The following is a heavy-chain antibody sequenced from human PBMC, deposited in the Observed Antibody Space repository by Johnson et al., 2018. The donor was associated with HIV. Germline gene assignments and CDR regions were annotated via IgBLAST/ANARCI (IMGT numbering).Heavy chain of an antibody. J-gene: IGHJ3*02. D-gene: IGHD3-22*01. Sequence: VQLVESGGGMVQPGRSLRLSCAATGFIFNDYALHWVRQAPGKGLEWVSGISWNSGRTDDADSVKGRFTISRDNSKNTLYLQMNSLRAGDTAVYYCARGFSSGYNDAFDIWGQGTVVTVSS. CDR3: ARGFSSGYNDAFDI. V-gene: IGHV3-9*01. CDR1: GFIFNDYA. CDR2: ISWNSGRT.